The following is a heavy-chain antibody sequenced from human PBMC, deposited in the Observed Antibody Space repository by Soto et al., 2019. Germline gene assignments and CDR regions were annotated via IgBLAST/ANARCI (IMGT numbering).Heavy chain of an antibody. CDR2: ISYDGSYK. J-gene: IGHJ4*02. CDR3: AKNFIPLSPDLYFDS. CDR1: GFTFSSYG. D-gene: IGHD3-16*01. V-gene: IGHV3-30*18. Sequence: GGSLRLSCAASGFTFSSYGIHWGRQAPGRGLEWVAVISYDGSYKSYEDSVKGRFTISRDNYKNTLHLQMDSLRAEDTAVYYCAKNFIPLSPDLYFDSWGQGTLVTVSS.